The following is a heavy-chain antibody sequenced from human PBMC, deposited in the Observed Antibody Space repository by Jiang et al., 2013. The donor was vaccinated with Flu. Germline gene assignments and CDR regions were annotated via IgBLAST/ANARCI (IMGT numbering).Heavy chain of an antibody. CDR1: GGSISSYY. D-gene: IGHD6-19*01. Sequence: GLVKPSETLSLTCTVSGGSISSYYWSWIRQPPGKGLEWIGYIYYSGSTNYNPSLKSRVTISVDTSKNQFSLKLSSVTAADTAVYYCARRKGGQWLGFDYWGQGTLVTVSS. CDR2: IYYSGST. CDR3: ARRKGGQWLGFDY. V-gene: IGHV4-59*08. J-gene: IGHJ4*02.